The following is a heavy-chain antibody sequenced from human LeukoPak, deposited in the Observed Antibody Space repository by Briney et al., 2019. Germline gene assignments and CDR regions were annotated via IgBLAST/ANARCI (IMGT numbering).Heavy chain of an antibody. CDR3: ARHRVVSSSEYFDV. V-gene: IGHV5-51*01. D-gene: IGHD6-13*01. Sequence: GESLKISCKASGYSFTNYWIAWVRQMPGKGLEWMGMISPGESDIRYSPSFQGQVSMSAGKSISTAYLQWSSLRSSDTAICYCARHRVVSSSEYFDVWGRGTLVTVSS. CDR1: GYSFTNYW. CDR2: ISPGESDI. J-gene: IGHJ2*01.